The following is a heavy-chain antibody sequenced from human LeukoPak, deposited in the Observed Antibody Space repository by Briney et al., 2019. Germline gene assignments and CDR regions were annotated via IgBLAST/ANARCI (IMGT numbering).Heavy chain of an antibody. Sequence: GGSLRLSCAASGFTFSSYWMHWVRQAPGKGLVWVSRINSDGSSTSYADSVKGRFTISRDNAKNSLYLQMNSLRAEDTAVYYCARVIAAAGTGKNWFDPWGQGTLVTVSS. J-gene: IGHJ5*02. V-gene: IGHV3-74*01. D-gene: IGHD6-13*01. CDR2: INSDGSST. CDR3: ARVIAAAGTGKNWFDP. CDR1: GFTFSSYW.